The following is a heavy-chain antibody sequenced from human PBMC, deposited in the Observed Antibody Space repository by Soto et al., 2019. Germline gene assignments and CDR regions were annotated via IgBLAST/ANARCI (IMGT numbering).Heavy chain of an antibody. CDR3: ARSVAARPVLGALDM. CDR1: GFSLTTDGLG. V-gene: IGHV2-5*04. CDR2: IYWNDDK. J-gene: IGHJ3*02. Sequence: SGPTLVNPTQTLTLTCTFSGFSLTTDGLGVGWIRQPPGKALEWLVFIYWNDDKRYSPSLESRFTITKDTSKNQVVLTLTNMDPADTGTYYCARSVAARPVLGALDMCGQGT. D-gene: IGHD6-13*01.